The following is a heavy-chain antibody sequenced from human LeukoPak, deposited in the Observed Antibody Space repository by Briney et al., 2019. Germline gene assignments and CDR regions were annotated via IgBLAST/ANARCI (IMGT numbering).Heavy chain of an antibody. CDR3: ARSLLWPTGTFDI. CDR2: INYSGSA. V-gene: IGHV4-34*01. CDR1: EGSFHGYY. Sequence: PETLSLTCAVTEGSFHGYYWIWLRQPHGGRLNWMGEINYSGSATYSPSHESRVTISLDTSRKQFSLKVNSVTAADTAVYFCARSLLWPTGTFDIWGQGTVVTVSS. J-gene: IGHJ3*02. D-gene: IGHD1-1*01.